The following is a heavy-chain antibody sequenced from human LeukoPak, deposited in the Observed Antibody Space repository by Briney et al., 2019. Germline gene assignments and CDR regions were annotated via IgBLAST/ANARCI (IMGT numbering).Heavy chain of an antibody. Sequence: GASVKVSCKTSGGTFSSYAINWVRQAPGQGLEWMGGIIPIFATANYAQKFQGRVTITADESTSTAYMELSSLRSEDTAMYYCARGQSPHYYYGMDVWGQGTTVTVSS. V-gene: IGHV1-69*01. J-gene: IGHJ6*02. CDR1: GGTFSSYA. CDR3: ARGQSPHYYYGMDV. CDR2: IIPIFATA.